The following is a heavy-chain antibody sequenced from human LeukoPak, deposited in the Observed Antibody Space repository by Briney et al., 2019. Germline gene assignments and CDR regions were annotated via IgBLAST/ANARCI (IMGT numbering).Heavy chain of an antibody. V-gene: IGHV5-51*01. Sequence: GESLKISCKGTGYSFTSYWIGWVRQMPGKGLEWMGIIYPGDSDTRYSPSFQGQVTISADKSISTAYLQWSSLKASDTAMYYCATTPIVGATTFDYWGQGTLVTVSS. D-gene: IGHD1-26*01. CDR1: GYSFTSYW. CDR2: IYPGDSDT. CDR3: ATTPIVGATTFDY. J-gene: IGHJ4*02.